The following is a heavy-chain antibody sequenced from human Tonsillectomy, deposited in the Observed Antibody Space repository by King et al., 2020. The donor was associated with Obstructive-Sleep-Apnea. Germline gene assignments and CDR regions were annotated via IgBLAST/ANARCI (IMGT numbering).Heavy chain of an antibody. Sequence: EVQLVESGGGLVQTGGSLKLSCAASGFTFSREWMSWVRHVPGKGLEWVAYINQDGSLKDSVASDRFIISRDNVKSSLYLQMNALRVEDTAVYYCAVGSRWGQGALVTVSS. CDR1: GFTFSREW. CDR3: AVGSR. J-gene: IGHJ4*02. V-gene: IGHV3-7*03. CDR2: INQDGSLK. D-gene: IGHD3-10*01.